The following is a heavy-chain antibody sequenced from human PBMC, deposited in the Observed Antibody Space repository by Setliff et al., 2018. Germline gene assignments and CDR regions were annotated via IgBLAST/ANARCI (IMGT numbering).Heavy chain of an antibody. D-gene: IGHD5-12*01. Sequence: PSETLSLTCTVSGGSISSGSDYWAWIRQPPGKGLEWLGTVYHSGGTYYNPSLKSRVTMSVDTSKNLFSLKLNSVTAADTALYYCARHVKVATEYFDCWGQGTPVTVSS. J-gene: IGHJ4*02. CDR1: GGSISSGSDY. CDR3: ARHVKVATEYFDC. V-gene: IGHV4-39*01. CDR2: VYHSGGT.